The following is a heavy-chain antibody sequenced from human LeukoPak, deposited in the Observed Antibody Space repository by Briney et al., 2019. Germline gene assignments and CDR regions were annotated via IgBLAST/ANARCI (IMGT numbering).Heavy chain of an antibody. CDR2: IIPIFGTA. J-gene: IGHJ5*02. D-gene: IGHD3-22*01. V-gene: IGHV1-69*13. CDR3: ARDYRYYYDSMARPFDWFDP. Sequence: GASVKVSCKASGYTFTSYYMHWVRQAPGQGLEWMGGIIPIFGTANYAQKFQGRVTITADESTSTAYMELSSLRSEDTAVYYCARDYRYYYDSMARPFDWFDPWGQGTLVTVSS. CDR1: GYTFTSYY.